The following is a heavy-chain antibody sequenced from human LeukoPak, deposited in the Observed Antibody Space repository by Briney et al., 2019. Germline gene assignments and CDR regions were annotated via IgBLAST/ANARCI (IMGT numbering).Heavy chain of an antibody. CDR2: IYYSGST. CDR1: GGSISSGGYY. D-gene: IGHD3-22*01. J-gene: IGHJ4*02. V-gene: IGHV4-31*03. CDR3: ARATPRYYYDSSGYWFDY. Sequence: SETLSLTCTVSGGSISSGGYYWSWIRQHPGKGLEWIGYIYYSGSTYYNPSPKSRVTISVDTSKNQFSLKLSSVTAADTAVYYCARATPRYYYDSSGYWFDYWGQGTLVTVSS.